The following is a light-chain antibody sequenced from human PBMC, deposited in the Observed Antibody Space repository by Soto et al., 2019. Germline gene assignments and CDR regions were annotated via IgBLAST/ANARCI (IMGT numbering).Light chain of an antibody. V-gene: IGLV1-51*02. CDR2: ENN. CDR3: GTWDSSLSALWV. Sequence: QSVLTQPPSVSAAPGQKVTISCSGSSSNIGNNYVSWYQQLPGTAPKLLIYENNKRPSGIPDRISGSKSGTSATLGITGLQTGDEADYYCGTWDSSLSALWVFGGGTKLTVL. J-gene: IGLJ3*02. CDR1: SSNIGNNY.